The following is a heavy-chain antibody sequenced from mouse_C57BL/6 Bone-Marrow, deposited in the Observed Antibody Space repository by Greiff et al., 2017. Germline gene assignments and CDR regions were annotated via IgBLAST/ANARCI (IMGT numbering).Heavy chain of an antibody. J-gene: IGHJ2*01. D-gene: IGHD2-5*01. CDR3: ARQDYSNYFDY. Sequence: EVQLVESGGGLVQPGGSLKLSCAASGFTFSDYYMYWVRQTPEKRLEWVAYISNGGGSTYYPDTVKGRFTISRDNAKKTLYLQMSRLKSEDTAMYYCARQDYSNYFDYWGQGTTLTVSS. V-gene: IGHV5-12*01. CDR2: ISNGGGST. CDR1: GFTFSDYY.